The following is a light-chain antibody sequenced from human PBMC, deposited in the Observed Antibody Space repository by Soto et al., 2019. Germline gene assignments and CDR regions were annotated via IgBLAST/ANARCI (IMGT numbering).Light chain of an antibody. CDR1: QTVRNNY. CDR2: DAS. Sequence: EFVLTQSPGTLSLSPGERATLSCRASQTVRNNYLAWYQQKPGQAPRLLIHDASSRATGISDRFTGSGSGTDFTLTITTLEPEDFAVYYCQQYGSSPRTFGLGTKVEI. J-gene: IGKJ1*01. V-gene: IGKV3-20*01. CDR3: QQYGSSPRT.